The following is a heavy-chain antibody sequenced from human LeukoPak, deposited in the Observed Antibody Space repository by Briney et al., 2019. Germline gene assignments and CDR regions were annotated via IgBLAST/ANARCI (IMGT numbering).Heavy chain of an antibody. CDR2: IYYSGST. D-gene: IGHD3-10*01. CDR1: GGSISSSSYY. J-gene: IGHJ6*03. V-gene: IGHV4-39*07. CDR3: ARDRWELLWFGEPRENYYYMDV. Sequence: PSETLSLTCTVSGGSISSSSYYWGWIRQPPGKGLEWIGSIYYSGSTYYNPSLKSRVTISVDTSKNQFSLKLSSVTAADTAVYYCARDRWELLWFGEPRENYYYMDVWGKGTTVTVSS.